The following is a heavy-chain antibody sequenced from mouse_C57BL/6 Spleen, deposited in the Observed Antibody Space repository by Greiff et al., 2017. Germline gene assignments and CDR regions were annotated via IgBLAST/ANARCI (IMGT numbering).Heavy chain of an antibody. D-gene: IGHD2-5*01. CDR2: IDPEDGDT. J-gene: IGHJ3*01. V-gene: IGHV14-1*01. Sequence: EVKLMESGAELVRPGASVKLSCTASGFNIKDYYMHWVKQRPEQGLEWIGRIDPEDGDTEYAPKFQGKATMTADTSSNTAYLQLSRLTSEDTAVDYCTTVSYYSIAWFAYWGQGTLVTVSA. CDR1: GFNIKDYY. CDR3: TTVSYYSIAWFAY.